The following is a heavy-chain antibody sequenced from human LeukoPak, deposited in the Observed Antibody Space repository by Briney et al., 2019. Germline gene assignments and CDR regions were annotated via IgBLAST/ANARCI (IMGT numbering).Heavy chain of an antibody. CDR2: IYYNGDT. CDR1: GGSIDTTIYF. D-gene: IGHD3-3*01. V-gene: IGHV4-39*02. J-gene: IGHJ5*02. Sequence: SETLSLTCSVSGGSIDTTIYFWGWIRQPPGKGLEWIGNIYYNGDTYYNPSLESRVTLSMDTSKNRFSLRLSSVTAADTAVYYCARNRRFLEWLRPRNWFDPWGQGTLVTVSS. CDR3: ARNRRFLEWLRPRNWFDP.